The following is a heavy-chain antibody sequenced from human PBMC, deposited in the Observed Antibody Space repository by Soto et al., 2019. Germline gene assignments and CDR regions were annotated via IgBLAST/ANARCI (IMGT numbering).Heavy chain of an antibody. CDR1: GFTFSSYS. Sequence: LRLSCAASGFTFSSYSMNWVRQAPGKGLEWVSSISSSSSYIYYADSVKGRFTISRDNAKNSLYLQMNSLRAEDTAVYYCASGGYCSSTSCPLYYYGMDVWGQGTTVTVSS. CDR2: ISSSSSYI. J-gene: IGHJ6*02. CDR3: ASGGYCSSTSCPLYYYGMDV. V-gene: IGHV3-21*01. D-gene: IGHD2-2*01.